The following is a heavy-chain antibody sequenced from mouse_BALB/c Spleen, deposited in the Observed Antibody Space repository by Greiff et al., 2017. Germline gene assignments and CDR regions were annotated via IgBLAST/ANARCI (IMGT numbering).Heavy chain of an antibody. J-gene: IGHJ4*01. CDR2: ISSGSSTI. V-gene: IGHV5-17*02. CDR3: AFYYGPYYAMDY. Sequence: EVKLEESGGGLVQPGGSRKLSCAASGFTFSSFGMHWVRQAPEKGLEWVAYISSGSSTIYYADTVKGRFTISRDNPKNTLFLQMTSLRSEDTAMYYCAFYYGPYYAMDYWGQGTSVTVSS. CDR1: GFTFSSFG. D-gene: IGHD1-2*01.